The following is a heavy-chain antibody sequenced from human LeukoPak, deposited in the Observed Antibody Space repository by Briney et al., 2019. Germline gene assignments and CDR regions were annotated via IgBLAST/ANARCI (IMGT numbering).Heavy chain of an antibody. J-gene: IGHJ4*02. CDR1: GFTFSTYW. CDR2: IKQDGSEK. CDR3: ARHLSGITGYTYGRGIDY. Sequence: PGGSLRLSCAASGFTFSTYWMSWVRQAPGKGLEWVANIKQDGSEKYYVDSVKGRFTISRDNAKTSLYLQMNSLGAEDTAVYYCARHLSGITGYTYGRGIDYWGQGTLVTVSS. V-gene: IGHV3-7*01. D-gene: IGHD5-18*01.